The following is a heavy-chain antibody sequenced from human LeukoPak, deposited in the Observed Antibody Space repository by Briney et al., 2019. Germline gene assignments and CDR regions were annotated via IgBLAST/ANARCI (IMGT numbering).Heavy chain of an antibody. CDR2: IIPIFGTA. D-gene: IGHD3-3*01. V-gene: IGHV1-69*05. CDR1: GGTFSSYA. J-gene: IGHJ6*03. Sequence: SMKVSCKASGGTFSSYAISWVRQAPGQGLEWMGRIIPIFGTANYAQKFQGRGTITTDESTSTAYMELSSLRSEDTAVYYCASGRFLEWSMLAGYYYYMDVWGKGTTVTVSS. CDR3: ASGRFLEWSMLAGYYYYMDV.